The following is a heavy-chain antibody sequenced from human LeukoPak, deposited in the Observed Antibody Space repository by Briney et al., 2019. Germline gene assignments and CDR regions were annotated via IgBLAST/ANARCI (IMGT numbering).Heavy chain of an antibody. CDR2: INHSGST. CDR3: ASRWVLTGEPY. J-gene: IGHJ4*02. CDR1: GASISSYY. V-gene: IGHV4-34*01. Sequence: SETLSLTCTVSGASISSYYWSWIRQPAGKGLEWIGEINHSGSTNYNPSLKSRVTISVDTSKNQFSLKLTSVTAADTAVYYCASRWVLTGEPYWGQGTLVTVSS. D-gene: IGHD7-27*01.